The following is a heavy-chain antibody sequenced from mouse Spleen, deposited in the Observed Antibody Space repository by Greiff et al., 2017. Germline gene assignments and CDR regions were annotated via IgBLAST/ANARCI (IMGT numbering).Heavy chain of an antibody. J-gene: IGHJ1*01. CDR1: GYAFSSSW. D-gene: IGHD1-1*01. Sequence: QVQLQQSGPELVKPGASVKISCKASGYAFSSSWMNWVKQRPGKGLEWIGRIYPGDGDTNYNGKFKGKATLTADKSSSTAYMQLSSLTSEDSAVYFCARGALITTVVAPRYFDVWGAGTTVTVSS. CDR2: IYPGDGDT. V-gene: IGHV1-82*01. CDR3: ARGALITTVVAPRYFDV.